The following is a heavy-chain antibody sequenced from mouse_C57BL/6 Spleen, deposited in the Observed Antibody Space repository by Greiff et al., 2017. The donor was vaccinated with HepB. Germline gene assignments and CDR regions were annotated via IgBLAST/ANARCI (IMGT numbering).Heavy chain of an antibody. J-gene: IGHJ3*01. V-gene: IGHV5-4*01. Sequence: EVQWVESGGGLVKPGGSLKLSCAASGFTFSSYAMSWVRQTPEKRLEWVATISDGGSYTYYPDNVKGRFTLSRDNAKNNLYLQLSTLKAEDTAMYYCARGLGWLLRRFAYWGQGTLVTVSA. D-gene: IGHD2-3*01. CDR3: ARGLGWLLRRFAY. CDR2: ISDGGSYT. CDR1: GFTFSSYA.